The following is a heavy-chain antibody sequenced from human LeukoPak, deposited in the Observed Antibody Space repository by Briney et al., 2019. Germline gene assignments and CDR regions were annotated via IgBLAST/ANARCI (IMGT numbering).Heavy chain of an antibody. V-gene: IGHV3-30*02. CDR1: GFTFSSYG. D-gene: IGHD2-2*01. Sequence: GGSLRLSCAASGFTFSSYGMCWVRQAPGKGLEWVAFIRYDGSNKYYADSVKGRFTISRDNSKNTLYLQMNSLRAENTAVSYCAEDPSVGRRPGLDYWGQGTLVTVSS. CDR3: AEDPSVGRRPGLDY. CDR2: IRYDGSNK. J-gene: IGHJ4*02.